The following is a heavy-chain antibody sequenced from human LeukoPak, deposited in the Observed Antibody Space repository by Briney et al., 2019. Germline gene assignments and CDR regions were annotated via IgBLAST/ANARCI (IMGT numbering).Heavy chain of an antibody. CDR3: ASPPSIAAAVGDY. V-gene: IGHV3-30-3*01. D-gene: IGHD6-13*01. J-gene: IGHJ4*02. CDR2: ISYDGSNK. Sequence: AGGSLRLSCAASGFTFSSYAMHWVRQAPGKGLEWVAVISYDGSNKYYADSVKGRFTISRDNSKNTLYLQMNSLRAEDTAVYYCASPPSIAAAVGDYWGQGTLVTVSS. CDR1: GFTFSSYA.